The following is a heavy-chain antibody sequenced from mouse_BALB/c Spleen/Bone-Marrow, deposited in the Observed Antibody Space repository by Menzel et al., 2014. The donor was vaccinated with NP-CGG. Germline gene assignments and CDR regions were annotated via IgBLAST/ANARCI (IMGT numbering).Heavy chain of an antibody. CDR2: ISSGSSTI. D-gene: IGHD2-10*02. V-gene: IGHV5-17*02. CDR3: AREYGNCWFAY. Sequence: EVQLQQSGGGLVQPGGSRKLSCAASGFTFSSFGMHWVRQAPEKGLEWVAYISSGSSTIYYADTMKGRFTISRDNPKNTLFLQMTSLRSEDTAMYYCAREYGNCWFAYWGQGTLVTVSA. CDR1: GFTFSSFG. J-gene: IGHJ3*01.